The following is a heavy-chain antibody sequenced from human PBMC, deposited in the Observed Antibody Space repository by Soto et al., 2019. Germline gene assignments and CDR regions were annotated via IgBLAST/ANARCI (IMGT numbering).Heavy chain of an antibody. J-gene: IGHJ6*03. CDR3: AKCRGPTYDCYYMDS. D-gene: IGHD3-10*01. V-gene: IGHV3-23*01. CDR1: GFIFSNYA. CDR2: SRGSGGST. Sequence: EVQLLESGGGVVQPGGSLTLSCAASGFIFSNYAMTWVRQAPGKGLEWVSSRGSGGSTYQADSVKGRFIISRDNSKNMLYLQMDRLRAEDPAVYYCAKCRGPTYDCYYMDSWGKGTTVIVS.